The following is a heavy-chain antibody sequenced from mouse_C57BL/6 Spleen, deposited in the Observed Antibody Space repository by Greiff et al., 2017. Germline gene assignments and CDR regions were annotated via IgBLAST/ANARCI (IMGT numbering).Heavy chain of an antibody. D-gene: IGHD2-4*01. CDR3: AREEGLRPWFAY. CDR1: GFSLTSYG. Sequence: QVQLKQSGPGLVQPSQSLSITCTVSGFSLTSYGVHWVRQSPGKGLEWLGVIWSGGSTDYNAAFISRLSISKDNSKSQVFFKMNSLQADDTAIYYCAREEGLRPWFAYWGQVTLVTVSA. J-gene: IGHJ3*01. V-gene: IGHV2-2*01. CDR2: IWSGGST.